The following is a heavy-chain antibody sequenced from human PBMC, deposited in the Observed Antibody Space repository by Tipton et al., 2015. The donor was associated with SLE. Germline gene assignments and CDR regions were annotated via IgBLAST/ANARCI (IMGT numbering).Heavy chain of an antibody. D-gene: IGHD3-3*01. CDR3: AREWGWDYDFWSGYFGWFDP. CDR1: GGSISSYY. Sequence: TLSLTCTVSGGSISSYYWSWIRQPPGKGLEWIGYIYTSGSTNYNPSLKSRVTISVDTSKNQFSLKLSSVTAADTAVYYCAREWGWDYDFWSGYFGWFDPWGQGTLVTVSS. CDR2: IYTSGST. V-gene: IGHV4-4*08. J-gene: IGHJ5*02.